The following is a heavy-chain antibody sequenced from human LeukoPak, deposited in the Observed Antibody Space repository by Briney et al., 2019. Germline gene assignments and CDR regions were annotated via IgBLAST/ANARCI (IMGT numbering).Heavy chain of an antibody. CDR3: AKDPNYGDYEFPAWYFDL. J-gene: IGHJ2*01. CDR2: ISGSGGYT. CDR1: GFTFKIYA. V-gene: IGHV3-23*01. D-gene: IGHD4-17*01. Sequence: GGSLRLSCAAYGFTFKIYAMSWVRQAPGKGLEWVSGISGSGGYTHYADSVKGRFIVSRDNSKNTLYLQMNSLRAEDTAVYYCAKDPNYGDYEFPAWYFDLWGRGALVTVSS.